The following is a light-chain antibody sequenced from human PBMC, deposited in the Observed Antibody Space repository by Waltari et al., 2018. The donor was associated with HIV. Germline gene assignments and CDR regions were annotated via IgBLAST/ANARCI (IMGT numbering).Light chain of an antibody. CDR2: GAS. CDR3: QQYIGSPRT. Sequence: EIALTQSPGTLSLSPGERASQTISSTYLAWYQQKPGQAPRLLIYGASSRATGIPDRFSGSGSGTDFTLTISSLEPEDCALYYCQQYIGSPRTFGQGTKVELK. V-gene: IGKV3-20*01. CDR1: QTISSTY. J-gene: IGKJ1*01.